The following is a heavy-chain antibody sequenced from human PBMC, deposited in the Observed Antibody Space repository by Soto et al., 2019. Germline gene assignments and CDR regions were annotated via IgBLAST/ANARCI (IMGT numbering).Heavy chain of an antibody. D-gene: IGHD6-13*01. V-gene: IGHV3-23*01. CDR3: AKGVAAAGIFDY. CDR2: ISGSGGST. Sequence: GGSLRLSCAASGFTFTSYAMSWVRQAPGKGLEWVSAISGSGGSTYYADSVKGRFTISRDNSKNTLYLQMNSLRAEDTAVYYCAKGVAAAGIFDYWGQGTLVTVSS. CDR1: GFTFTSYA. J-gene: IGHJ4*02.